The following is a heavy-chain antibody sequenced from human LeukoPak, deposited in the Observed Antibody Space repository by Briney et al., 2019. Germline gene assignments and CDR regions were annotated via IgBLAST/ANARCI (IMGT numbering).Heavy chain of an antibody. CDR1: GGSISSYY. V-gene: IGHV4-59*01. Sequence: PSETLSLTCTVSGGSISSYYWSWIRQPPGKGLEWIGYIYYSGSTNYNPSLKSRVTISVDTSKNQFSLKLSSVTAADTAVYYCARGGVYYYDSSGYYPGDEYWGQGTLVTVSS. D-gene: IGHD3-22*01. CDR3: ARGGVYYYDSSGYYPGDEY. J-gene: IGHJ4*02. CDR2: IYYSGST.